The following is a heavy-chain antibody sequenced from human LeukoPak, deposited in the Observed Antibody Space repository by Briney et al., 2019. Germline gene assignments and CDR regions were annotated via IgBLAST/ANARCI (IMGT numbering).Heavy chain of an antibody. D-gene: IGHD3-22*01. CDR3: ARRGIGYYDSSDHGRDV. CDR1: GGSINSGGHY. Sequence: PSETLSLTCTVSGGSINSGGHYWSWIRQPPGKGLEWIGYMYHDGKTYYSPSLKSRVTISVDRSRNQFSLKLSSVTAADTAVYYCARRGIGYYDSSDHGRDVWGKGTTVTVSS. J-gene: IGHJ6*04. V-gene: IGHV4-30-2*01. CDR2: MYHDGKT.